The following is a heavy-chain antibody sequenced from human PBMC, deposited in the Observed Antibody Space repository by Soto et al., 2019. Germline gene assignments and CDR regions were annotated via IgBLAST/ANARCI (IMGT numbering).Heavy chain of an antibody. D-gene: IGHD1-1*01. Sequence: PSETLSLTCAVYGGSFSGYYWSWIRQPPGKGLEWIGEINHSGSTNYNPSLKSRVTISVDTSKNQFSLKLSSVTAADTAVYYCARGRTGTSPFDYWGQGTLVTV. J-gene: IGHJ4*02. CDR2: INHSGST. V-gene: IGHV4-34*01. CDR3: ARGRTGTSPFDY. CDR1: GGSFSGYY.